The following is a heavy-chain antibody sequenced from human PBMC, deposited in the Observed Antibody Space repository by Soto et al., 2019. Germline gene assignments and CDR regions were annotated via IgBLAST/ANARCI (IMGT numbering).Heavy chain of an antibody. D-gene: IGHD1-20*01. V-gene: IGHV4-4*07. CDR3: ARDRAVIGNDSWFDP. CDR2: IYSSGST. Sequence: SETLSLTCTVSGGSISSYYWSWIRQPAGKGLEWIGRIYSSGSTNYNPSLKGRVTMSVDTSKNQFSLKLTSVTAADTAVYYCARDRAVIGNDSWFDPWGQGTLVTVSS. J-gene: IGHJ5*02. CDR1: GGSISSYY.